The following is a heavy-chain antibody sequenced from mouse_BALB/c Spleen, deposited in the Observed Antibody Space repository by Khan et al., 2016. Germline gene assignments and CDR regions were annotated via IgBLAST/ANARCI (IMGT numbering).Heavy chain of an antibody. Sequence: VRLQQSGAELAKPGASVKMSCKASGYTFTSYWMHWVKQRPGQGLEWIGYINPSTGYTEYNQKFKDKATLTADKSSSTAYMQLSSLTSEDSAVYSCANYCGSSYAMGYWGQRASVTVSS. CDR3: ANYCGSSYAMGY. J-gene: IGHJ4*01. V-gene: IGHV1-7*01. CDR2: INPSTGYT. D-gene: IGHD1-1*01. CDR1: GYTFTSYW.